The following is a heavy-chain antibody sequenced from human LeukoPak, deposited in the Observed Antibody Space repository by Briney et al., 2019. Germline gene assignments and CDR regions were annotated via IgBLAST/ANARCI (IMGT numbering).Heavy chain of an antibody. CDR1: GYTFTVYY. J-gene: IGHJ4*02. D-gene: IGHD3-10*01. Sequence: ASVKVSCKASGYTFTVYYMHWVRQAPGQGREWMGWINPNSGGTNYAQKFQRTVPLTRDTSISTAYMELSRLRSDDTAVYYCARDEGLLWFGESHFDYWGQGTLVTVSS. CDR3: ARDEGLLWFGESHFDY. V-gene: IGHV1-2*02. CDR2: INPNSGGT.